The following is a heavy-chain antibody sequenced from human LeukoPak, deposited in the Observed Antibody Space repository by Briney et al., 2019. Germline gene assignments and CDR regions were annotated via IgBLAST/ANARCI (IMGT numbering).Heavy chain of an antibody. CDR2: ISYDESNK. D-gene: IGHD6-13*01. V-gene: IGHV3-30*04. CDR1: GFTFSSYA. CDR3: ARGVSGYSSSWFPVYYYYYYMDV. Sequence: GGSLRLSCAASGFTFSSYAMHWVRQAPGKGLEWVAVISYDESNKYYSDSVRGRFNISRDNSKNTLYLQMNSLRAEDTAVYYCARGVSGYSSSWFPVYYYYYYMDVWGKGTTVTISS. J-gene: IGHJ6*03.